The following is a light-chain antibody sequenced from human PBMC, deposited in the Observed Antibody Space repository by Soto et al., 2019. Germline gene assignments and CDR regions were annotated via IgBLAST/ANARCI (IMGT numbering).Light chain of an antibody. V-gene: IGLV1-44*01. J-gene: IGLJ1*01. CDR1: SSNIGTNA. Sequence: QSVLTQPPSASGTPGQRVTISCSGGSSNIGTNAVNWYQQLPGTAPKLLIYNNNQRPSGVPDRFSGSKSGTSASLAIIGLQSEDEADYYCAAWEDSLNGYVFGTGTKVTVL. CDR3: AAWEDSLNGYV. CDR2: NNN.